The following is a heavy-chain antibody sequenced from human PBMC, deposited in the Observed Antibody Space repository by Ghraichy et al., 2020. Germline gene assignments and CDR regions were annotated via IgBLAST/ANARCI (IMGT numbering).Heavy chain of an antibody. CDR2: FYWDDDT. D-gene: IGHD3-10*01. Sequence: TLSLTCTFSGFSLKTRGVGVGWLRQPPGKALEWLALFYWDDDTRYRPSLESRLTITKDTSKNQVVLSMTNVAPVDTATYYCARSSSFFEGFGESYFDFWGQGTLVTVSS. J-gene: IGHJ4*02. V-gene: IGHV2-5*02. CDR1: GFSLKTRGVG. CDR3: ARSSSFFEGFGESYFDF.